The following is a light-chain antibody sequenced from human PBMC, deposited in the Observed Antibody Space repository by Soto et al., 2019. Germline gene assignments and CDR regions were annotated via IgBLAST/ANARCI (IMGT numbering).Light chain of an antibody. V-gene: IGKV3-20*01. CDR2: ASS. J-gene: IGKJ1*01. CDR1: QSVSSSY. Sequence: EIVLTQSRGTLSLSPGERATLSCRASQSVSSSYLAWYQQKPGQAPRLFIYASSLRATRIPDRFSGSGSGTDFTLTISRLEPEDFDVYYCQQYGLSPRTFGRGTKVEIK. CDR3: QQYGLSPRT.